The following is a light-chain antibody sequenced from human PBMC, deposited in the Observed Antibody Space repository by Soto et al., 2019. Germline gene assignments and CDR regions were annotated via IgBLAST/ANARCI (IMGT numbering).Light chain of an antibody. V-gene: IGLV1-51*01. J-gene: IGLJ2*01. Sequence: QSVLTQPPSVSAAPGQKVTISCSGSSSNIGKNYVSWYQHLPGTAPKLLIYDNNKRPAGIPARISGSKSDTSATLGITGLQTGDEADYYCGTWDSSLSAVVFGGGTKVTVL. CDR1: SSNIGKNY. CDR3: GTWDSSLSAVV. CDR2: DNN.